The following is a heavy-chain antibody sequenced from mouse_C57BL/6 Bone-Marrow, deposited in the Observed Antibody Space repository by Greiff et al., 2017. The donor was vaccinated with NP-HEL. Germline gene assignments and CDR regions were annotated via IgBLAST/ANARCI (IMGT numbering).Heavy chain of an antibody. CDR2: ISSGSSTI. V-gene: IGHV5-17*01. D-gene: IGHD2-5*01. Sequence: EVHLVESGGGLVKPGVSLKLSCAASGFTFSDYGMHWVRQAPEKGLEWVAYISSGSSTIYYADTVKGRFTISRDNAKNTLFLQMTSLRSEDTAMYYCAREGSNYDYAMDYWGQGTSVTVSS. CDR1: GFTFSDYG. J-gene: IGHJ4*01. CDR3: AREGSNYDYAMDY.